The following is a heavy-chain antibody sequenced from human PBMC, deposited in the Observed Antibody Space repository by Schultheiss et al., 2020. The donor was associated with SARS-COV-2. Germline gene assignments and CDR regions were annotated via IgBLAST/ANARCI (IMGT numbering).Heavy chain of an antibody. CDR2: IRTKANNYAT. D-gene: IGHD5-18*01. CDR1: GFTFSASA. CDR3: ARAPWIQLWPLGY. V-gene: IGHV3-73*01. J-gene: IGHJ4*02. Sequence: GESLKISCAASGFTFSASAVHWVRQASGKGLEWVGRIRTKANNYATEFAASVKGRFTISRDDSKNTVYLQLNSLRDEDTAVYYCARAPWIQLWPLGYWGQGTLVTVSS.